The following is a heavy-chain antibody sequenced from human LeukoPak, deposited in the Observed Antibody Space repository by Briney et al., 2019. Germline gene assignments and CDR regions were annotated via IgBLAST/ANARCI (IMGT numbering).Heavy chain of an antibody. Sequence: GGSLRLSCAASGFTFSSYAMSWVRQAPGKGLEWASAISGSGGSTYYADSVKGRFTISRDNSKNTLYLQMNSLRAEDTAVYYCAKAPVKSGSLRYFDYWGQGTLVTVSS. D-gene: IGHD1-26*01. J-gene: IGHJ4*02. V-gene: IGHV3-23*01. CDR2: ISGSGGST. CDR3: AKAPVKSGSLRYFDY. CDR1: GFTFSSYA.